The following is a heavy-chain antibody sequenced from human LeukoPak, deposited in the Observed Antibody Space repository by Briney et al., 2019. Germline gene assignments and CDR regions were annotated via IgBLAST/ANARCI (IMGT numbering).Heavy chain of an antibody. V-gene: IGHV1-2*02. J-gene: IGHJ5*02. CDR2: INPNSGGT. CDR3: ARELLVGATRWFDP. D-gene: IGHD1-26*01. Sequence: ASVKVSCKASGYTFTGYYMHWVRQAPGQGLEWMGWINPNSGGTNYAQKFQGRVTMTRDTSISTAYMELSRLRSDDTAVYYCARELLVGATRWFDPWGQGTLVTVSS. CDR1: GYTFTGYY.